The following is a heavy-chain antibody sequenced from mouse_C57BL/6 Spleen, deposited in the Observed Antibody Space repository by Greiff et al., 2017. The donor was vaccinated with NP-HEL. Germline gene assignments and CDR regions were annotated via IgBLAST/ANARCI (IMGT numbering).Heavy chain of an antibody. Sequence: VQLQQSGPVLVKPGASVKMSCKASGYTFTDYYMNWVKQSHGKSLEWIGVINPYNGGTSYNQKFKGKATLTVDKSSSTAYMELNSLTSEDSAVYYCAREGGDYSDYWGQGTTLTVSS. CDR3: AREGGDYSDY. CDR2: INPYNGGT. V-gene: IGHV1-19*01. CDR1: GYTFTDYY. J-gene: IGHJ2*01. D-gene: IGHD1-1*01.